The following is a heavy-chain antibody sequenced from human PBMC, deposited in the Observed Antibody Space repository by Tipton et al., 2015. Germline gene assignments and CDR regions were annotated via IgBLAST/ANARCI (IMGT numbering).Heavy chain of an antibody. V-gene: IGHV1-8*01. Sequence: QSGPEVKKPGASVKVSCKASGYTFTSYDINWVRQATGQGLEWMGWMNPRNGNAGYAQQFQGRVTITADESTNTAYMDLSSLRSEDTAVYYCANRGYSSALDYWGQGTLVTVSS. CDR2: MNPRNGNA. J-gene: IGHJ4*02. D-gene: IGHD6-19*01. CDR3: ANRGYSSALDY. CDR1: GYTFTSYD.